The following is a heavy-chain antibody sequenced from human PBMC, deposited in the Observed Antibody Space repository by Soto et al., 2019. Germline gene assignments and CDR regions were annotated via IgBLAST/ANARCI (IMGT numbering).Heavy chain of an antibody. D-gene: IGHD5-12*01. Sequence: GSSVKVSCKASGYPFTSYDINWVRQATGQGLEWMGWMNPNSGNTGYAQKFQGRVTMTRNTSISTAYMELSSLRSEDTAVYYCARVYSGYDLGVGAFDIWGPGKMVTV. CDR2: MNPNSGNT. V-gene: IGHV1-8*01. CDR1: GYPFTSYD. J-gene: IGHJ3*02. CDR3: ARVYSGYDLGVGAFDI.